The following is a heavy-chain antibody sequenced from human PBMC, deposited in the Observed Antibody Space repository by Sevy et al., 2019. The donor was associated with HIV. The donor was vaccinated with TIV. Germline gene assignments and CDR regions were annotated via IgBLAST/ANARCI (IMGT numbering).Heavy chain of an antibody. V-gene: IGHV6-1*01. D-gene: IGHD4-17*01. Sequence: SQTLSLTCAISGDSVSSNTAAWNWIRQSPSRGLEWLGRTYYRSRWLYEYAVSVKSRITINADTSKNPFSLHLYSVSPDDTAIYYSARLDHNWDYGITSYLHTFDIWGQGTMVTVSS. CDR2: TYYRSRWLY. CDR3: ARLDHNWDYGITSYLHTFDI. J-gene: IGHJ3*02. CDR1: GDSVSSNTAA.